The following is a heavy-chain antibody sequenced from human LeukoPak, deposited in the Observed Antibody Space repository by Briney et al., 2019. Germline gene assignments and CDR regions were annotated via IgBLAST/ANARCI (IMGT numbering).Heavy chain of an antibody. V-gene: IGHV3-15*01. Sequence: GGSLRLSCAASGFTFSAAWMTWVRQTPGKGLECVGRIKNRSDGGATDYPTPAKGRFAISRDDSKNTLYLQMNSLKIEDTGVYYCTTVGSSWGFDYWGQGTLVTVSS. CDR2: IKNRSDGGAT. J-gene: IGHJ4*02. CDR1: GFTFSAAW. CDR3: TTVGSSWGFDY. D-gene: IGHD6-13*01.